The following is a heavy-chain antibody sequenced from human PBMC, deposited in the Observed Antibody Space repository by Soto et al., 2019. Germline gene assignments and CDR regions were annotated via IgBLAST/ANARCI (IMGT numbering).Heavy chain of an antibody. Sequence: EVQLVESGGGLVKPGGSLRLSCAASGFTFSSYSMNWVRQAPGKGLEWVSSISSSSSYIYYADSVKGRLTISRDNAKNSLYLQMSSLRGEDTAVYYCARDGDYVWGSYRWSDAFDIWGQGTMVTVSS. CDR3: ARDGDYVWGSYRWSDAFDI. CDR2: ISSSSSYI. CDR1: GFTFSSYS. V-gene: IGHV3-21*01. J-gene: IGHJ3*02. D-gene: IGHD3-16*02.